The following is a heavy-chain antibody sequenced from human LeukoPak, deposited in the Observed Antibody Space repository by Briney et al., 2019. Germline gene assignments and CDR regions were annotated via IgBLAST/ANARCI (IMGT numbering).Heavy chain of an antibody. CDR3: TTGLVVVPAATALDY. CDR1: GFTFSNAW. CDR2: IKSKTDGGTT. J-gene: IGHJ4*02. Sequence: GGSLRLSCAASGFTFSNAWMSWVRQAPGKGLEWVGRIKSKTDGGTTDYAAPVKGRFTISRDDSNNTLYLQMNGLKTEDTAVYYCTTGLVVVPAATALDYWGQGTLVTVSS. D-gene: IGHD2-2*01. V-gene: IGHV3-15*01.